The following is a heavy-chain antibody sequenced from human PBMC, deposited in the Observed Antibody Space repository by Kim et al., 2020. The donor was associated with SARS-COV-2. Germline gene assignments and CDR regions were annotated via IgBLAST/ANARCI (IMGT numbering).Heavy chain of an antibody. CDR1: GFTFSSYA. J-gene: IGHJ6*02. D-gene: IGHD6-13*01. CDR2: ISSNGGST. CDR3: VKGFGGIAAERAHYYGMDV. Sequence: GGSLRLSCSASGFTFSSYAMHWVRQAPGKGLEYVSAISSNGGSTYYADSVKGRFTISRDNSKNTLYLQMSSLRAEDTAVYYCVKGFGGIAAERAHYYGMDVWGQGTTVTVSS. V-gene: IGHV3-64D*09.